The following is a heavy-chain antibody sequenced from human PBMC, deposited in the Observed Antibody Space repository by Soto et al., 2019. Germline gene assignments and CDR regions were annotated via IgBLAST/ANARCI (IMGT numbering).Heavy chain of an antibody. J-gene: IGHJ5*02. D-gene: IGHD2-2*01. CDR3: AKDRALVPAATFRNWFDP. V-gene: IGHV3-23*01. CDR1: GFTFSSYA. CDR2: ISGSGGST. Sequence: VQLLESGGGLVQPGGSLRLSCAASGFTFSSYAMSWVRQAPGKGLEWVSAISGSGGSTYYADSVKGRFTISRDNSKNTLYLQMNSLRAEDTAVYYCAKDRALVPAATFRNWFDPWGQGTLVTVSS.